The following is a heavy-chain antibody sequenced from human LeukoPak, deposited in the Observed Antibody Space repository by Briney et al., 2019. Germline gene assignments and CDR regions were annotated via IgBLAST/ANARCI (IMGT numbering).Heavy chain of an antibody. V-gene: IGHV3-66*01. CDR3: ARDPITVTGYWYFDL. CDR1: GFTFSDSY. J-gene: IGHJ2*01. CDR2: IYSGGST. Sequence: GGSLRLSCAASGFTFSDSYMTWVRQAPGKGLEWVSVIYSGGSTYYADSVKGRFTISRDNSKNTLYLQMNSLRAEDTAVYYCARDPITVTGYWYFDLWGRGTLVTVSS. D-gene: IGHD4-17*01.